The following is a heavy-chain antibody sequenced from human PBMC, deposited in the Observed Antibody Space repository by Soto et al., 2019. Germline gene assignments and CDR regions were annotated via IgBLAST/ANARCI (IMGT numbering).Heavy chain of an antibody. J-gene: IGHJ3*01. CDR3: ARPLIGNTVDL. Sequence: QAQLLQSGAEVKKPGASVKVSCKASGYTFINYFIHWVRQAPGQRLEWIGIVDPSRGSADYDQKFQGKVTITTDVSTRTVFMDLSSLRSEDTAVYYCARPLIGNTVDLWGQGTTVIVSS. V-gene: IGHV1-46*01. CDR2: VDPSRGSA. CDR1: GYTFINYF. D-gene: IGHD1-7*01.